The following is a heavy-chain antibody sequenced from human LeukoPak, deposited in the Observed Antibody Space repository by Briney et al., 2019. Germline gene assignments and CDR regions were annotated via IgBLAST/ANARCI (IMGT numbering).Heavy chain of an antibody. D-gene: IGHD2-15*01. V-gene: IGHV4-61*02. Sequence: PSQTLSLTCTVSGGSISSGSYYWSWIRQPAGKGLEWIERIYTSGSTNYNPSLKSRVTISVDTSKNQFSLKLSSVTAADTAVYYCARGPIYCSSSSCLQGEWGQGTLVTVSS. J-gene: IGHJ4*02. CDR3: ARGPIYCSSSSCLQGE. CDR1: GGSISSGSYY. CDR2: IYTSGST.